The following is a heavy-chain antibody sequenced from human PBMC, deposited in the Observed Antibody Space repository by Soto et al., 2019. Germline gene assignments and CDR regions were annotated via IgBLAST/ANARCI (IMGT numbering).Heavy chain of an antibody. CDR3: ARLSRGAAAGFDY. J-gene: IGHJ4*02. V-gene: IGHV4-59*08. CDR1: GGSINSYY. CDR2: IYYSGST. Sequence: QVQLQESGPGLVKPSETLSLTCTVSGGSINSYYWPWIRQPPGKGLEWIGYIYYSGSTTYNPSLKSRVTISVDTSKTQSSRNLSSVTAADTAVYYCARLSRGAAAGFDYWGQGTLVTVSS. D-gene: IGHD6-13*01.